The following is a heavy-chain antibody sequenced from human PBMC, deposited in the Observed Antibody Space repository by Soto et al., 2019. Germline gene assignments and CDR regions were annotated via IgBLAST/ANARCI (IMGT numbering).Heavy chain of an antibody. J-gene: IGHJ3*02. Sequence: EVQVVESGGGLVQPGRSLRLSCAASGFIFEDYAMHWVRQAPGKGLEWVSGISWNSGSIDYADSVTGRFTISRDNAKNYLYLQMNNLRTADTAMYYCASGLSYGLGSYVLFAALATWGQGTRVTVSS. CDR2: ISWNSGSI. D-gene: IGHD3-10*01. V-gene: IGHV3-9*01. CDR3: ASGLSYGLGSYVLFAALAT. CDR1: GFIFEDYA.